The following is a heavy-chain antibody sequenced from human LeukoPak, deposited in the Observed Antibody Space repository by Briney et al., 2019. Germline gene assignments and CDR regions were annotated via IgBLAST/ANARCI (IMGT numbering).Heavy chain of an antibody. J-gene: IGHJ4*02. Sequence: GGSLKLSCAASGFTFSSYTMNWVRQAPGKGLEWVSSISSSSGYIYYAESVKGRFTISRDNARNSLYLQMNSLRADDTAVYYCARVVVSSGSLDYWGQGTLVTVTS. CDR1: GFTFSSYT. CDR2: ISSSSGYI. D-gene: IGHD3-10*01. V-gene: IGHV3-21*01. CDR3: ARVVVSSGSLDY.